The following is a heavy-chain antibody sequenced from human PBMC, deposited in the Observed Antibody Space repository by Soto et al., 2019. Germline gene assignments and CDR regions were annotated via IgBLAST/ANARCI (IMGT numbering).Heavy chain of an antibody. CDR2: IIPIFGTA. CDR3: ARRRFGESPPVTPNYYYGMDV. CDR1: GGTFSSYA. D-gene: IGHD3-16*01. J-gene: IGHJ6*02. V-gene: IGHV1-69*01. Sequence: QVQPVQSGAEVKKPGSSVKVSCKASGGTFSSYAISWVRQAPGQGLEWMGGIIPIFGTANYAQKFQGRVTITADESTSTAYMELSSLRSEDTAVYYCARRRFGESPPVTPNYYYGMDVWGQGTTVTVSS.